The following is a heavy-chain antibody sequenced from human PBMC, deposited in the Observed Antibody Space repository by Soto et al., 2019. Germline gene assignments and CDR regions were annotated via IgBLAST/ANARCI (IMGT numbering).Heavy chain of an antibody. Sequence: GGSLRLSCAASGFTFSSYGMHWVRQAPGKGLEWVAVISYDGSNRYYADSVKGRFTISRDNSKNTLYLQMNSLRAEDTAVYYCAKALGYCTNGVCPNFDYWGQGTLVTVSS. V-gene: IGHV3-30*18. CDR3: AKALGYCTNGVCPNFDY. CDR1: GFTFSSYG. J-gene: IGHJ4*02. D-gene: IGHD2-8*01. CDR2: ISYDGSNR.